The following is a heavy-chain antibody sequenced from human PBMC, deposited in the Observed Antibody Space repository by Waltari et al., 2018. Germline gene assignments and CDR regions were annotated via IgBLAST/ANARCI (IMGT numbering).Heavy chain of an antibody. J-gene: IGHJ6*03. CDR3: ARHVRGQYYYYMDV. Sequence: QVQLVQSGAEVMKPGSSVKVSCKASGGTFSSYAISWVRPAPGHRIEWMGGILHPSGTANYAQKFQGRVTITTDETTSTAYVELGSLRSEDTAVYYGARHVRGQYYYYMDVGGKGTTVTVSS. CDR2: ILHPSGTA. CDR1: GGTFSSYA. V-gene: IGHV1-69*05. D-gene: IGHD3-10*01.